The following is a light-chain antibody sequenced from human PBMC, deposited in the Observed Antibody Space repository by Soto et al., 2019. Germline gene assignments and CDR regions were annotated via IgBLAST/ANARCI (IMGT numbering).Light chain of an antibody. CDR1: QSVSTN. CDR3: QQHNNWPQT. J-gene: IGKJ1*01. Sequence: VMTQSPATVSASPGERATLSCRASQSVSTNLAWYQLKPGQTPRLLIYDISTRATGVPARFSGTGSGTEFTLTISSLQSEDFAVYCCQQHNNWPQTFGQGTKVDIK. CDR2: DIS. V-gene: IGKV3-15*01.